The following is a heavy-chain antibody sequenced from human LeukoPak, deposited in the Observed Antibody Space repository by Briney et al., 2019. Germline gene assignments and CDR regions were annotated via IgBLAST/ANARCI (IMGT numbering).Heavy chain of an antibody. CDR1: GYTFTSYG. D-gene: IGHD6-6*01. V-gene: IGHV1-18*01. J-gene: IGHJ5*02. CDR2: ISAYNGNT. Sequence: GASVKVSCKASGYTFTSYGISWVRQAPGQGLEWMGWISAYNGNTNYAQKLQGRVTMTTDTSTSTAYMELRSLRSDDTAVYYCARIRLTSIAASKGGNWFDPWGQGTLVTVSS. CDR3: ARIRLTSIAASKGGNWFDP.